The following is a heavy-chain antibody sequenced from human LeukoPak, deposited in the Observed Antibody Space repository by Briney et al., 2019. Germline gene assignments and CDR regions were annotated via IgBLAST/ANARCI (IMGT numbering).Heavy chain of an antibody. CDR1: GFTFSSYA. CDR3: ARDSPGDDYYDSSGPDY. Sequence: GGSLRLSCAASGFTFSSYAMHWVRQAPAKGPEWVAVISYDGSNKYYADSVKGRFTISRDNSKNTLYLQMNSLRAEDTAVYYCARDSPGDDYYDSSGPDYWGQGTLVTVSS. J-gene: IGHJ4*02. CDR2: ISYDGSNK. V-gene: IGHV3-30-3*01. D-gene: IGHD3-22*01.